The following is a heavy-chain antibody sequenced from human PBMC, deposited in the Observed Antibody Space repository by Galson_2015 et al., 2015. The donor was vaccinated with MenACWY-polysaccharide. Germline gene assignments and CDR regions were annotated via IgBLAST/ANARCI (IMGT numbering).Heavy chain of an antibody. CDR2: IKQDESEK. V-gene: IGHV3-7*03. Sequence: SLRLSCAASGFTFSSYWMSWVRQAPGKGLEWVANIKQDESEKYYVDSVKGRFTISRDNVKNSLYLEMNSLGAEDTAVYYCARAWEVPPAHYFDHWGQGRLVIVSS. CDR1: GFTFSSYW. J-gene: IGHJ4*02. CDR3: ARAWEVPPAHYFDH. D-gene: IGHD2-2*01.